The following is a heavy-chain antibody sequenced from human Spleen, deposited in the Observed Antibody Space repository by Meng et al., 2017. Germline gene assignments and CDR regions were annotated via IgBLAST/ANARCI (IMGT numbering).Heavy chain of an antibody. V-gene: IGHV4-4*02. Sequence: SETLSLTCAVSGVSISTTNWWSWVRQPPGKGLEWIGEVYHTGSTNYNPSLKSRVTISVDESKNQFSLNLSSVTAADTAVYFCGASIAVASMDVWGQGTTVTVS. D-gene: IGHD6-19*01. CDR2: VYHTGST. J-gene: IGHJ6*02. CDR3: GASIAVASMDV. CDR1: GVSISTTNW.